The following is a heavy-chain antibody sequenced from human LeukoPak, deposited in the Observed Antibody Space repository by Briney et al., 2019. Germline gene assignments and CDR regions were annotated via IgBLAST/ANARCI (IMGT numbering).Heavy chain of an antibody. Sequence: PSQTLSLTCTVSGGSINSGGYYWTWIRQHPGKGLEWIGYVYYSGSAYYNPPLKSRVTISVDTSKNQFSLKLSSVTAADTAVYYCARGDAATPNWFDPWGQGTLVTVSS. CDR2: VYYSGSA. CDR1: GGSINSGGYY. V-gene: IGHV4-31*03. CDR3: ARGDAATPNWFDP. D-gene: IGHD2-15*01. J-gene: IGHJ5*02.